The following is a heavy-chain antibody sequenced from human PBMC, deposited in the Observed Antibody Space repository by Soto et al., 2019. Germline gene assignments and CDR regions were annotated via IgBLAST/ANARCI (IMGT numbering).Heavy chain of an antibody. D-gene: IGHD6-13*01. V-gene: IGHV3-15*01. Sequence: PGGSLRLSCASSGFTFSNAWMTWVRQAPGKGLEWVGRIKSRTEGGTTDYAAPVKGRFTISRDDTKTTLYLQMDSLNTDDTAVYYWATAGGLSGSWYDYWGQGTLVTVSS. CDR1: GFTFSNAW. CDR3: ATAGGLSGSWYDY. J-gene: IGHJ4*02. CDR2: IKSRTEGGTT.